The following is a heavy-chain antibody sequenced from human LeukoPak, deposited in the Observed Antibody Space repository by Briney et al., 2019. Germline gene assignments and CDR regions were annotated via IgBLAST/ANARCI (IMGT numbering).Heavy chain of an antibody. CDR3: ARMYYYDSSGFDY. CDR1: GGSISSYY. J-gene: IGHJ4*02. V-gene: IGHV4-59*12. CDR2: IYYSGST. D-gene: IGHD3-22*01. Sequence: SETLSLTCTVSGGSISSYYWSWIRQPPGKGLEWIGYIYYSGSTNYNPSLKSRVTISVDTSKNQFSLKLSSVTAADTAVYYCARMYYYDSSGFDYWGQGTLVTVSS.